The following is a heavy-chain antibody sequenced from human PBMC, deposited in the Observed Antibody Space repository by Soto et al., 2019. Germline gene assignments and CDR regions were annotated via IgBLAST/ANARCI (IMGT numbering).Heavy chain of an antibody. CDR3: ATLSLYCSGGSCQRPFDY. V-gene: IGHV1-3*01. Sequence: GASVKVSCKASGYTFTSYAIHWLRQAPGQRLEWMGWINAGNGNTKYSQKFQGRVTITRDTSASTAYMELSSLRSEDTAVYYCATLSLYCSGGSCQRPFDYWGQGALVTVSS. D-gene: IGHD2-15*01. CDR1: GYTFTSYA. J-gene: IGHJ4*02. CDR2: INAGNGNT.